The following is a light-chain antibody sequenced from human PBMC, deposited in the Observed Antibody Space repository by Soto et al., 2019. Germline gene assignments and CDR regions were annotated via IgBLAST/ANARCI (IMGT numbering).Light chain of an antibody. J-gene: IGKJ5*01. CDR3: QQRSNWPPIT. CDR2: GAS. Sequence: IVLTQSRGTLSLSPGERATLFCRASQTITTSQLAWYQQKPGQAPRVLIFGASNRATGIPDRFSGSGSGTDFTLTISRLEPEDFAIYYCQQRSNWPPITFGQGTRLETK. CDR1: QTITTSQ. V-gene: IGKV3D-20*02.